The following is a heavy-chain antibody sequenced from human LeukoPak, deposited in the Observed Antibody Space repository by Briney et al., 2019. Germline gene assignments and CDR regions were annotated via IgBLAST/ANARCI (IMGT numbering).Heavy chain of an antibody. V-gene: IGHV4-59*01. Sequence: PSETLSLTCAVYGGPFSGYFWSWIRQPPGKGLEWIGYIYYSGSTNYNPSLKSRVTISVDTSKNQFSLKLSSVTAADTAVYYCATSSSGYKFDYWGQGTLVTVSP. CDR1: GGPFSGYF. CDR2: IYYSGST. CDR3: ATSSSGYKFDY. J-gene: IGHJ4*02. D-gene: IGHD6-6*01.